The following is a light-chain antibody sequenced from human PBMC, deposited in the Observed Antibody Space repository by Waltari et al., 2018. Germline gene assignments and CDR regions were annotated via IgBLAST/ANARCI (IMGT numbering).Light chain of an antibody. CDR1: SSDVGFYNF. CDR3: NSYTGSSSWV. Sequence: QSALTQPASVSGSPGQSITISCTGTSSDVGFYNFVSWYQQHQGKAPKLIIYEVSERPSGVSDRFSGSKSGNTASLTISGLQAEDEADYYCNSYTGSSSWVFGGGTKLTVL. CDR2: EVS. V-gene: IGLV2-14*01. J-gene: IGLJ3*02.